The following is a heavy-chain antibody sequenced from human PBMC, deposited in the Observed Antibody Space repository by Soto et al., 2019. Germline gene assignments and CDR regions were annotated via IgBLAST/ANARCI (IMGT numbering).Heavy chain of an antibody. J-gene: IGHJ4*02. CDR2: LSGDGVTT. CDR3: ARGGGIDY. Sequence: GGSLRLSCAASGFSFSSHSMTWVRQAPGTGLEWVSSLSGDGVTTYYADSVKGRFIISRDNSKNTLYLQMNSLRAEDTAVYYCARGGGIDYWGQGTLVTVSS. V-gene: IGHV3-23*01. CDR1: GFSFSSHS. D-gene: IGHD2-15*01.